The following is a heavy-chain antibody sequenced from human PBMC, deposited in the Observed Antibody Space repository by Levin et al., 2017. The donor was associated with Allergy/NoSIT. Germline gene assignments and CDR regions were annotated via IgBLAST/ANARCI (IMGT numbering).Heavy chain of an antibody. CDR2: ISDDGSSE. V-gene: IGHV3-30-3*01. Sequence: SCAASGFTFSNYAMHWVRPAPGKGLEWVGVISDDGSSEFYIDSVKGRFTISRDNSKNRLYLQMDSLRAEDTALYYCVREIAEEGTWGQGTLVIVSS. CDR1: GFTFSNYA. CDR3: VREIAEEGT. D-gene: IGHD1-1*01. J-gene: IGHJ4*02.